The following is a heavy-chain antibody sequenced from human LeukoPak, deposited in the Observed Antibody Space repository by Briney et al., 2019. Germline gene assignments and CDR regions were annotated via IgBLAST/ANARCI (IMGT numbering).Heavy chain of an antibody. CDR3: ARTLYYYGPYDY. D-gene: IGHD3-10*01. CDR2: ISYGGSNK. J-gene: IGHJ4*02. Sequence: GGSLRLSCAASGFTFSSYAMHWVRQAPGKGLEWVAVISYGGSNKYYADSVKGRFTISRDNSKNTLYLQMNSLRAEDTAVYYCARTLYYYGPYDYWGQGTLVTVSS. V-gene: IGHV3-30*04. CDR1: GFTFSSYA.